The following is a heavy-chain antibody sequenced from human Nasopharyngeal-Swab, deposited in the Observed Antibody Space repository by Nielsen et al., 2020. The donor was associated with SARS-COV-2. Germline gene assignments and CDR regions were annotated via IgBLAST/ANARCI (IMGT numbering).Heavy chain of an antibody. V-gene: IGHV3-33*05. CDR2: ISYDGNYK. D-gene: IGHD3-22*01. J-gene: IGHJ3*02. CDR3: ARVSAYYDSSGHYDAFDI. CDR1: GFTFSNYA. Sequence: SGFTFSNYAMHWVRQAPGKELEWMAVISYDGNYKYYPGSVKGRFTISRENAKNSLYLQMNSLRAEDTAVYYCARVSAYYDSSGHYDAFDIWGQGTMVTVSS.